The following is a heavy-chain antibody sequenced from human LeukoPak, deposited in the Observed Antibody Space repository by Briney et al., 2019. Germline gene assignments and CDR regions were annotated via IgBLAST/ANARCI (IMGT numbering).Heavy chain of an antibody. V-gene: IGHV1-8*01. Sequence: GASVKVSCKASGYTFTSYDINWVRQATGQGLEWMGWMNPNSGNPGYAQKFQGRVTMTRNTSISTAYMELSSLRSEDTAVYYCARPSSSGWTDFDYWGQGTLVTVSS. D-gene: IGHD6-19*01. CDR3: ARPSSSGWTDFDY. J-gene: IGHJ4*02. CDR1: GYTFTSYD. CDR2: MNPNSGNP.